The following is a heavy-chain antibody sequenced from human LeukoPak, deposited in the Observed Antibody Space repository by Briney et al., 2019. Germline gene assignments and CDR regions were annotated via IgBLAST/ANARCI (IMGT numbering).Heavy chain of an antibody. CDR3: AREGGSRDSGYLRPYNIDY. CDR2: IYYSGCT. Sequence: SETLSLTFTVYGGSVSSGSYYWSWISPPPGKGLEWIGYIYYSGCTNYNASLKSRVTISVDTSKNQYSLRLSSVTAADTAIYYCAREGGSRDSGYLRPYNIDYWGQGSLVSVSS. J-gene: IGHJ4*02. D-gene: IGHD3-22*01. V-gene: IGHV4-61*01. CDR1: GGSVSSGSYY.